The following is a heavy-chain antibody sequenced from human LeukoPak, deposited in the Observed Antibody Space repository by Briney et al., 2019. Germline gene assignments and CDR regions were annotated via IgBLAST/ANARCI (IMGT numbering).Heavy chain of an antibody. Sequence: VASVKVSCTASGYTFTGYYMHWVRQAPGQGLEWMGWINPNSGGTNYAQKFQGRVTMTRNTSISTAYMELSSLRSEDTAVYYCARRGVGGRYYYYGMDVWGQGTTVTVSS. D-gene: IGHD1-26*01. CDR1: GYTFTGYY. V-gene: IGHV1-2*02. CDR2: INPNSGGT. CDR3: ARRGVGGRYYYYGMDV. J-gene: IGHJ6*02.